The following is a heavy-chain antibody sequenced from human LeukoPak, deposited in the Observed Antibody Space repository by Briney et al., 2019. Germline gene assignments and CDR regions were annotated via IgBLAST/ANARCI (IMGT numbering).Heavy chain of an antibody. D-gene: IGHD5-18*01. Sequence: ASVKVSCKASGYTFTIYGISWVRQAPGQGLEWMGWISAYNGNTNYAQKLQGRVTITTDTSTSTAYMELRSLRSDDTAVYYCARDSPWDTAMTIDYWGQGTLVTVSS. V-gene: IGHV1-18*01. CDR3: ARDSPWDTAMTIDY. CDR1: GYTFTIYG. J-gene: IGHJ4*02. CDR2: ISAYNGNT.